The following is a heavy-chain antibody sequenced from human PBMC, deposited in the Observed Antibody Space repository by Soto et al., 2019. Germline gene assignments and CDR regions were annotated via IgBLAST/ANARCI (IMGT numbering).Heavy chain of an antibody. CDR3: ARDFKKGSYLDF. CDR1: GFTFRTYG. D-gene: IGHD3-10*01. J-gene: IGHJ4*02. V-gene: IGHV3-33*01. Sequence: AGGSLRLSCAASGFTFRTYGFHWVRQAPGKGPEWVALIWFDENNKNYADSVKGRFTISRDNSQNTLYLQMNNLRAEDTAIYYCARDFKKGSYLDFWGQGTVVTVSS. CDR2: IWFDENNK.